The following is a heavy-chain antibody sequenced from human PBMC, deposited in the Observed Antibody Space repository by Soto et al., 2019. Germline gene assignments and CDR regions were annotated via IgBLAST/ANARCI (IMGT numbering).Heavy chain of an antibody. V-gene: IGHV4-31*03. D-gene: IGHD2-15*01. CDR3: ARVRYCRGGSCSPRFDP. CDR2: IYYSGST. CDR1: GGSISSGGYY. J-gene: IGHJ5*02. Sequence: QVQLQESGPGLVKPSQTLSLTCTVSGGSISSGGYYWSWIRQHPGKGLEWIGYIYYSGSTYYNPVLKSRVTLAVDTSKNQFSLKLSSVTAADTAVYYCARVRYCRGGSCSPRFDPWGQGTLVTVSS.